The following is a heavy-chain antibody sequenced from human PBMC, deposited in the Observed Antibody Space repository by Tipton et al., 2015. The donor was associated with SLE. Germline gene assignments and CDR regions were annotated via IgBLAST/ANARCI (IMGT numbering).Heavy chain of an antibody. V-gene: IGHV4-4*09. CDR3: AYYYGSGAV. D-gene: IGHD3-10*01. Sequence: LRLSCAASGFTFSSYEMNWIRQHPGKGLEWIGYIYTSGSTNYNPSLKSRVTISVDTSKNQFSLKLSSVTAADTAVYYCAYYYGSGAVWGQGTTVTVSS. J-gene: IGHJ6*02. CDR1: GFTFSSYE. CDR2: IYTSGST.